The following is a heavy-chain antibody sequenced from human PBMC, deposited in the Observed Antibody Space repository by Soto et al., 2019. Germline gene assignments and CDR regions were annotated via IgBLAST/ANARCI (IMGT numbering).Heavy chain of an antibody. D-gene: IGHD6-19*01. CDR1: GFIFSSYA. J-gene: IGHJ3*02. Sequence: GGSLRLSCAASGFIFSSYAMSWVRQGPGKGLEWVSGISGSGGTTYYADSVRGRFIISRGNSKNTLYVQTNSLRAEDSAIYYCAKRFAYSSGLDGFDIWGQGTMVTVSS. V-gene: IGHV3-23*01. CDR2: ISGSGGTT. CDR3: AKRFAYSSGLDGFDI.